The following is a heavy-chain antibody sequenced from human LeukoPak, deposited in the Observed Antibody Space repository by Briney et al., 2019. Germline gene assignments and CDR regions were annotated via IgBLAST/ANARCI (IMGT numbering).Heavy chain of an antibody. J-gene: IGHJ4*02. CDR1: GGSISSYY. V-gene: IGHV4-59*01. CDR3: ARGASGYSYG. CDR2: IYYSGST. Sequence: PSETLSLICTVSGGSISSYYWSWIRQPPGKGLEWVGYIYYSGSTNYNPSLKSRVTISIDTSKNQFSLNLSSVTAADTAVYYCARGASGYSYGWGQGTLVTVSS. D-gene: IGHD5-18*01.